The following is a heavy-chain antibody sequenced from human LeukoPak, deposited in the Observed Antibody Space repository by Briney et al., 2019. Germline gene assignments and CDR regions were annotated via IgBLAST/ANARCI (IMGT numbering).Heavy chain of an antibody. V-gene: IGHV3-30*18. J-gene: IGHJ5*02. CDR3: AKDRFDYGGKVPNWFDP. D-gene: IGHD4-23*01. CDR2: ISYDGSNK. Sequence: GESLRLSCAASGFTFSSYGMHWVRQAPGKGLEWVAVISYDGSNKYYADSVKGRFTISRDNSKNTLYLQMNSLRAEDTAVYYCAKDRFDYGGKVPNWFDPWGQGTLVTVSS. CDR1: GFTFSSYG.